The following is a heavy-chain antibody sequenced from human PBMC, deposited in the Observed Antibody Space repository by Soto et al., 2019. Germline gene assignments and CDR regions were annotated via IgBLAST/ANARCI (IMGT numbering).Heavy chain of an antibody. J-gene: IGHJ4*02. V-gene: IGHV1-69*01. CDR3: ASTSGQGVVVITTWFDY. Sequence: QVQLVQSGAEVKKPGSAVKVSCKASGGTFSSYAISWVRQAPGQGLEWMGGIIPIFGTANYAQKFQGRVTITADESTSTAYMELSSLRSADTAVYYCASTSGQGVVVITTWFDYWGQGTLVTVSS. CDR2: IIPIFGTA. D-gene: IGHD3-22*01. CDR1: GGTFSSYA.